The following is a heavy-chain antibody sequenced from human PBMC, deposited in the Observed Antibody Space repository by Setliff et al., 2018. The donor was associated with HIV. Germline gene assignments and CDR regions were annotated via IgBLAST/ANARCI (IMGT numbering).Heavy chain of an antibody. Sequence: SETLSLTCTVSGGSINSRSYYWAWIRQPPGKGLEWVASIYFSGTPYYNPSLKNRVTISVDTSKNQFSLKLSSVTAADTAVYYCARRGMWSYETGGNPTATFYYWGQGVLVTVSS. J-gene: IGHJ4*02. CDR2: IYFSGTP. D-gene: IGHD2-8*02. CDR3: ARRGMWSYETGGNPTATFYY. V-gene: IGHV4-39*01. CDR1: GGSINSRSYY.